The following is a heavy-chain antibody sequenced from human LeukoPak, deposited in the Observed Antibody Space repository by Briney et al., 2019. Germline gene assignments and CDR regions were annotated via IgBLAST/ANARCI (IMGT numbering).Heavy chain of an antibody. D-gene: IGHD6-13*01. J-gene: IGHJ4*02. Sequence: PGGSLRLSCAASGFTFSSYSMSWVRQPPGKGLQWVANIKQDGSEEHCVASVKGRFTISRDNAKNSLYLQMNSLRAEDTAVYYCAAYYSSSWDYWGQGTLVTVSA. CDR2: IKQDGSEE. CDR3: AAYYSSSWDY. V-gene: IGHV3-7*01. CDR1: GFTFSSYS.